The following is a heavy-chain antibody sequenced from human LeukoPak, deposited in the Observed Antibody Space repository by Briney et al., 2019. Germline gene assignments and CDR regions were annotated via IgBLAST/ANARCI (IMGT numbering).Heavy chain of an antibody. CDR1: GGSISSYY. CDR2: ISYSGST. D-gene: IGHD5-24*01. CDR3: ARQGMWLQLGVGDLQH. V-gene: IGHV4-59*08. Sequence: SETLSLTCTVSGGSISSYYWSWIRQPPGKGLEWIGYISYSGSTSYNPSLKSRVTIAVDTSKNQFSLKLSSVTAADTAVYYCARQGMWLQLGVGDLQHWGQGTLVTVSS. J-gene: IGHJ1*01.